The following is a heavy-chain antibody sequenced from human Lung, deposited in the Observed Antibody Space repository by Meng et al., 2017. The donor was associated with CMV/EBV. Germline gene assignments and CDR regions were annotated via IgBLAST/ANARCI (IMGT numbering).Heavy chain of an antibody. J-gene: IGHJ1*01. CDR2: IYYTGST. D-gene: IGHD3-10*01. Sequence: SETLSLXCTVSGGSISNYYWSWIRQPPGKGLEWIGYIYYTGSTNSNPSLKSRVTISIDTSKNQFSLKLISVTAADTAMYYCAATALVRGVRGTYFQHWGQGTXVNGAS. CDR3: AATALVRGVRGTYFQH. CDR1: GGSISNYY. V-gene: IGHV4-59*01.